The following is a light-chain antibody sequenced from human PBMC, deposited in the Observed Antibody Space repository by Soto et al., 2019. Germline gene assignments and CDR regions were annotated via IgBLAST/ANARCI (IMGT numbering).Light chain of an antibody. CDR1: QSVSSH. J-gene: IGKJ3*01. Sequence: VLTQSPATLSVSPGESATLSCRASQSVSSHLAWYQQKPGQAPRLLIYGASTRATGSPARFSGSGSGTDFTLTVSRLEPEDFAVYYCQQYGHSPPFTFGPGTKVDIK. CDR3: QQYGHSPPFT. V-gene: IGKV3-15*01. CDR2: GAS.